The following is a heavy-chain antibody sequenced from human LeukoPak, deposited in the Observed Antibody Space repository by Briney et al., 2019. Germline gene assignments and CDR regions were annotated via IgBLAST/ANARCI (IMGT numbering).Heavy chain of an antibody. V-gene: IGHV1-2*02. Sequence: ASVKVSCKASGYTFSDYYVHWVRQAPGQGLEWMGWINPRSSDTDYLEKFQGRVTVTRDTSISAAYLELNRLTSDDTAVYFCAREGGAYTTWWRAFDMWGQGTLVSVSS. D-gene: IGHD3-16*01. CDR2: INPRSSDT. CDR3: AREGGAYTTWWRAFDM. CDR1: GYTFSDYY. J-gene: IGHJ3*02.